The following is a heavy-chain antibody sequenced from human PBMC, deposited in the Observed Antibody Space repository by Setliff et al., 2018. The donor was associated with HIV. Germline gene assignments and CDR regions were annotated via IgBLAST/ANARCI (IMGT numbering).Heavy chain of an antibody. CDR3: TRAQIAAPRPFDY. D-gene: IGHD2-21*01. J-gene: IGHJ4*02. Sequence: SETLSLTCAVYGGSISSSSYYWGWIRQPPGKGLEWIGEVNHQGVANYSPSLMRRATISADTSKNQFSLRLSSVTAADTALYFCTRAQIAAPRPFDYWGQGTLVTVSS. V-gene: IGHV4-39*01. CDR2: VNHQGVA. CDR1: GGSISSSSYY.